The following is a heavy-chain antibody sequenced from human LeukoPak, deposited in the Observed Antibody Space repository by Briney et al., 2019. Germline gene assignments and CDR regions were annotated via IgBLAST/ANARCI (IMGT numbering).Heavy chain of an antibody. CDR2: ISYDGSNK. CDR3: ARTTPPGDYDFWSGILDY. CDR1: GFTFSSYA. Sequence: PGGSLRLSCAASGFTFSSYAMHWVRQAPGKGLEWVAVISYDGSNKYYADSVKGRFTISRDNSKNTLYLQMNSLRAEDTAVYYCARTTPPGDYDFWSGILDYWGQGTLVTVSS. J-gene: IGHJ4*02. V-gene: IGHV3-30-3*01. D-gene: IGHD3-3*01.